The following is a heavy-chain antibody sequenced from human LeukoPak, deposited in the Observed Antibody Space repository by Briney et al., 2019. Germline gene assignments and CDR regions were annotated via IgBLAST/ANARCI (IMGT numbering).Heavy chain of an antibody. CDR1: GFTFSSYA. J-gene: IGHJ4*02. Sequence: GGSLRLSCAASGFTFSSYAMSWVRQAPGKGLEWVSAISGSGGSTYYADSVKGRFTISRDNSKNTLYLQMNSLRAEDTAVYYCAKGFRSGWYLDHFDYWGQGTLVTVSS. CDR3: AKGFRSGWYLDHFDY. CDR2: ISGSGGST. V-gene: IGHV3-23*01. D-gene: IGHD6-19*01.